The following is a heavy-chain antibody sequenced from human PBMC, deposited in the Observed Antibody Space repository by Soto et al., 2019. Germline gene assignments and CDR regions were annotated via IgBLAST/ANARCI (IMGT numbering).Heavy chain of an antibody. CDR2: FIPVYRTL. J-gene: IGHJ4*02. CDR1: GGSFGKSA. CDR3: ATGVIWIGYFTVDY. Sequence: GASVKVSCKASGGSFGKSAINWVRQTPGQGLEWLGGFIPVYRTLNYAQKFQGRVTITADESTGTAYMTLSSLASDDTAVYYCATGVIWIGYFTVDYWGQGTRVTVSS. V-gene: IGHV1-69*13. D-gene: IGHD3-3*01.